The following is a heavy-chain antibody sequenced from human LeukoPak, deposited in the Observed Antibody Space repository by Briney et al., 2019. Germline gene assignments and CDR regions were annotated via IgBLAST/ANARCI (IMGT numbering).Heavy chain of an antibody. D-gene: IGHD3-3*01. J-gene: IGHJ3*02. Sequence: ASVKVSCKASGGTFSSYAINWVRQATGQGLEWMGWMNPNSGNTGYTQKFQGRVTITRNTSISTAYMELSSLRSEDTAVYYCARKRHYDFWSGSDAFDIWGQGTMVTVSS. CDR2: MNPNSGNT. V-gene: IGHV1-8*03. CDR1: GGTFSSYA. CDR3: ARKRHYDFWSGSDAFDI.